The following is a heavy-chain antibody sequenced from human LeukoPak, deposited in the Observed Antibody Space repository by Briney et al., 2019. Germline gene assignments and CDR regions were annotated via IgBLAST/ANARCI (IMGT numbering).Heavy chain of an antibody. CDR1: GYTFTGYY. D-gene: IGHD3-10*01. Sequence: GASVKVSCKASGYTFTGYYMHWVRQAPGQGLEWMGWINPNSGGTNYAQKFQGRVTMTRDTSISTAYMELSRLRSDDTAVYYCARDVITMVRYPYGMDVWGQGTTVTVSS. V-gene: IGHV1-2*02. J-gene: IGHJ6*02. CDR2: INPNSGGT. CDR3: ARDVITMVRYPYGMDV.